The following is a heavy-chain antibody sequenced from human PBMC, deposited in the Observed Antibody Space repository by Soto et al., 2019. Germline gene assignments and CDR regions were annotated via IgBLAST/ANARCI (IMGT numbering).Heavy chain of an antibody. J-gene: IGHJ4*02. CDR1: GFTFSSYW. D-gene: IGHD1-26*01. CDR3: ARQLSQWELTRGFDY. V-gene: IGHV3-7*05. Sequence: GGSLRLSCAASGFTFSSYWMSWVRQAPGKGLEWVANIKQDGSEKYYVDSVKGRFTISRDNAKNSLYLQMNSLRAEDTAVYYCARQLSQWELTRGFDYWGQGTLVTVSS. CDR2: IKQDGSEK.